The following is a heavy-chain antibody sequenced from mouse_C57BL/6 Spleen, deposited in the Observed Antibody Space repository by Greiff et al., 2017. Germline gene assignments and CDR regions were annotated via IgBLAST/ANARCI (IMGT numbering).Heavy chain of an antibody. V-gene: IGHV5-17*01. D-gene: IGHD2-1*01. Sequence: DVKLVESGGGLVKPGGSLKLSCAASGFTFSDYGMHWVRQAPEKGLEWVAYISSGSSTIYYADTVKGQFTISRDNAKNTLFLQMTSLRSEDTAMYYCARGVRGCAYWGQGTLVTVSA. CDR3: ARGVRGCAY. CDR1: GFTFSDYG. J-gene: IGHJ3*01. CDR2: ISSGSSTI.